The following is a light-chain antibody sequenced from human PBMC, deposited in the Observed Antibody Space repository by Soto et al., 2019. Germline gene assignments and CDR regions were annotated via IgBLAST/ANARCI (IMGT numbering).Light chain of an antibody. CDR1: SSDVGGYNY. V-gene: IGLV2-14*01. J-gene: IGLJ1*01. CDR3: CSYTSSSTLDV. CDR2: DVS. Sequence: QSVLTQPASVSGSPGQSITISCTGTSSDVGGYNYVSWYQQHPGKAPKLMIYDVSNRPSGVSNRFSGSKSGNTASLTISGLQAEDEVDYYCCSYTSSSTLDVFRSLTKV.